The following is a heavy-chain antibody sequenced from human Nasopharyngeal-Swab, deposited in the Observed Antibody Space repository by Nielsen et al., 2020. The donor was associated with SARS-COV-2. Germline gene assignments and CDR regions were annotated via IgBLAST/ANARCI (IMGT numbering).Heavy chain of an antibody. CDR1: GGSISSYY. J-gene: IGHJ4*02. D-gene: IGHD3-3*01. Sequence: SETLSLTCTVSGGSISSYYWSWIRQPPGKGLEWIGYIYYSGSTYYNPSLKSRVTISVDTSKNQFSLKLSSVTAADTAVYYCARAPRVTIFGVVTAFDYWGQGTLVTVSS. CDR3: ARAPRVTIFGVVTAFDY. CDR2: IYYSGST. V-gene: IGHV4-59*08.